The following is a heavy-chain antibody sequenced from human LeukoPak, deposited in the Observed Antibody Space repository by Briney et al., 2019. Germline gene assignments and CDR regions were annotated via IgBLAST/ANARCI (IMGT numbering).Heavy chain of an antibody. V-gene: IGHV1-69*05. CDR3: ARARDGYNYYDAFDI. Sequence: SVEVSCKASGGTFSSYAISWVRQAPGQGLEWMGGIIPIFGTANYAQKFQGRVTITTDESTSTAYMELSSLRSEDTAVYYCARARDGYNYYDAFDIWGQGTMVTVSS. CDR1: GGTFSSYA. D-gene: IGHD5-24*01. J-gene: IGHJ3*02. CDR2: IIPIFGTA.